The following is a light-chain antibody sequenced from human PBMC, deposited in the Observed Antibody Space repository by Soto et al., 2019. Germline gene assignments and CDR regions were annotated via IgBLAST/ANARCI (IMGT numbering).Light chain of an antibody. CDR2: GAS. Sequence: EIVLTQSPGTLSLSPGERATLSFRASQSVSNSYLAWYQQKPGQAPRLLIYGASSRATGIPDRFSGSGSGTDFTLTISRLEPEDFAVYYCPQYGSSPQTFGRGTKVDIK. J-gene: IGKJ4*01. CDR1: QSVSNSY. V-gene: IGKV3-20*01. CDR3: PQYGSSPQT.